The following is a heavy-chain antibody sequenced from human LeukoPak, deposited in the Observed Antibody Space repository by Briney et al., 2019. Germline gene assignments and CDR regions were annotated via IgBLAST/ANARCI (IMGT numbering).Heavy chain of an antibody. CDR1: GGFISSGGYY. V-gene: IGHV4-31*03. D-gene: IGHD2-2*01. CDR2: IYYSGST. CDR3: ARGLGYCSSTSCSDYGMDV. Sequence: KTSETLSLTCTVSGGFISSGGYYWSWIRQHPGKGLEWIGYIYYSGSTYYNPSLKSRVTISVDTSKNQFSLKLSSVTAADTAVYYCARGLGYCSSTSCSDYGMDVWGQGTTVTVSS. J-gene: IGHJ6*02.